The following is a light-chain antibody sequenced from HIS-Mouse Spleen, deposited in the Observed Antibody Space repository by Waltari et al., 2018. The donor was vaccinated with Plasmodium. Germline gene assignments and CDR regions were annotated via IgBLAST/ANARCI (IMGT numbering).Light chain of an antibody. CDR3: QQRSNWPPT. CDR1: RSVSSY. J-gene: IGKJ5*01. CDR2: DAS. V-gene: IGKV3-11*01. Sequence: EIVLTQSPSTLSLSPGERATLSCRASRSVSSYLACYQQKHDQAPRLLIYDASNRATGSPARFSGSGSGTDFTLTISSLGPEDFALYYCQQRSNWPPTFGQGTRLEIK.